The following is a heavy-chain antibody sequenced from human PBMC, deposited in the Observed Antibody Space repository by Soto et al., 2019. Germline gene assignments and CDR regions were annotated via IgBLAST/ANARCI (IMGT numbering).Heavy chain of an antibody. Sequence: QVQLQQWGAGLLKPSETLSLTCAVYGGSFSGYYWSWIRQPPGKGLEWIGEINHSGSTNYNPSLKSRVTISVDTSKNQFSLKLSSVTAADTAVYYCATLRATTVTTNFDYWGQGTLVTVSS. CDR1: GGSFSGYY. V-gene: IGHV4-34*01. CDR2: INHSGST. D-gene: IGHD4-17*01. J-gene: IGHJ4*02. CDR3: ATLRATTVTTNFDY.